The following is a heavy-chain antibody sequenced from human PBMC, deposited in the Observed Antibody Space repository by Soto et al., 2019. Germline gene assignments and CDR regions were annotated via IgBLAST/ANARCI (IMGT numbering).Heavy chain of an antibody. CDR1: GGTFSSYA. V-gene: IGHV1-69*13. CDR3: ARDEHSGITGTYYFDY. Sequence: SVKVSCKASGGTFSSYAISWVRQAPGQGLEWMGGIIPIFGTANYAQKFQGRVTITADESTSTAYMELSSLRSEDTAVYYCARDEHSGITGTYYFDYWGQGTLVTVSS. CDR2: IIPIFGTA. D-gene: IGHD1-7*01. J-gene: IGHJ4*02.